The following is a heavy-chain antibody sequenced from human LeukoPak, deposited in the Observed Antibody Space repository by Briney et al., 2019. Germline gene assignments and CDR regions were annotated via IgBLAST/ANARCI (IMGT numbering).Heavy chain of an antibody. V-gene: IGHV3-7*03. J-gene: IGHJ4*02. CDR3: ARERTGIAVPGLYYFDY. D-gene: IGHD6-19*01. CDR1: GFTFSSYW. CDR2: IKQDGSEK. Sequence: PGGSLRLSCAASGFTFSSYWMSWVRQAPGKGLEWAANIKQDGSEKYYVDSVKGRFTISRDNAKNSLYLQMNSLRAEDTAVYYCARERTGIAVPGLYYFDYWGQGTLVTVSS.